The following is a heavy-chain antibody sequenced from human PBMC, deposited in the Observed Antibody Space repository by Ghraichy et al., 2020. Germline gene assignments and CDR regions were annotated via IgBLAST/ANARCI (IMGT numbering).Heavy chain of an antibody. Sequence: GVLNISCAASGFTFSSYWMSWVRQAPGKGLEWVANIKQDGSEKYYVDSVKGRFTISRDNAKNSLYLQMNSLRAEDTAVYYCARDRPGYSGYDSPSDYYYYGMDVWGQGTTVTVSS. J-gene: IGHJ6*02. CDR2: IKQDGSEK. CDR1: GFTFSSYW. CDR3: ARDRPGYSGYDSPSDYYYYGMDV. D-gene: IGHD5-12*01. V-gene: IGHV3-7*01.